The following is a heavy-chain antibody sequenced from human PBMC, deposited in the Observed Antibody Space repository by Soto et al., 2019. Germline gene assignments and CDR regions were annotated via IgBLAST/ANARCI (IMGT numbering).Heavy chain of an antibody. V-gene: IGHV3-23*01. D-gene: IGHD3-3*01. Sequence: PGGSLRLSCAASGFTFSSYSMSWVRQAPGKGLDWVSGISGSGGTTYYADSVKGRFTISRDNPKNTVFVQMNSLRPEDTAIYYCAKERNDFWSGTTGGFDHWGQGLLVTAPQ. CDR1: GFTFSSYS. CDR2: ISGSGGTT. CDR3: AKERNDFWSGTTGGFDH. J-gene: IGHJ4*02.